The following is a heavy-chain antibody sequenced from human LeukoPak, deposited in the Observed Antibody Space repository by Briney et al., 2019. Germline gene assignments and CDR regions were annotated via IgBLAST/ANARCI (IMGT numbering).Heavy chain of an antibody. V-gene: IGHV3-48*01. CDR3: ARSYYYDSSHTADY. J-gene: IGHJ4*02. Sequence: PGGSLRLSCAASGFTFSSYSMNWVRQAPGKGLEWVSYISSSSSTIYYADSVKGRFTISRDNSKNTLYLQMNSLRAEDTAVYYCARSYYYDSSHTADYWGQGTLVTVSS. D-gene: IGHD3-22*01. CDR2: ISSSSSTI. CDR1: GFTFSSYS.